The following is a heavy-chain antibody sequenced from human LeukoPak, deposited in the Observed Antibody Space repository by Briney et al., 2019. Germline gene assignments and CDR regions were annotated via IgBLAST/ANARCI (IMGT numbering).Heavy chain of an antibody. D-gene: IGHD3-10*01. J-gene: IGHJ6*02. CDR2: INSDGSST. Sequence: GGSLRLSCTASGFTFGVYAMSWVRQAPGKGLVWVSRINSDGSSTRYADSVKGRFTISRHNAKNTLYLQMNSLRAEDTAVYYCARVLDYYGSGTDYGMDVWGQGTTVTVSS. CDR3: ARVLDYYGSGTDYGMDV. CDR1: GFTFGVYA. V-gene: IGHV3-74*01.